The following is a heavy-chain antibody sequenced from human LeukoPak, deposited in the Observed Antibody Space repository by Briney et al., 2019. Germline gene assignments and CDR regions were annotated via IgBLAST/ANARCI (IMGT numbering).Heavy chain of an antibody. CDR1: GYTFTSYA. CDR2: INTNTGNP. J-gene: IGHJ5*02. D-gene: IGHD1-26*01. CDR3: ARVVAAPPRNWFDP. V-gene: IGHV7-4-1*02. Sequence: GASVKVSCKASGYTFTSYAMNWVRQAPGQGLEWMGWINTNTGNPTYAQGFTGRFVFSLDTSVSTAYLQISSLKAEDTAVYYCARVVAAPPRNWFDPWGQGTLVTVSS.